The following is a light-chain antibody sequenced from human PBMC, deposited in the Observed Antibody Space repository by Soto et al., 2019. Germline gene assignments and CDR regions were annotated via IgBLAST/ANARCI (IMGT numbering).Light chain of an antibody. CDR1: QGISSTY. Sequence: EIVLTQSPATLSLSPGERATLSCRASQGISSTYLAWYQLKPGQAPRLLIHGTSGRVTGIPDRFSGSGSGTDFTLTISRLEPEDFAVYYCQHYGGSPPRFTFGPGTKVDI. CDR3: QHYGGSPPRFT. J-gene: IGKJ3*01. CDR2: GTS. V-gene: IGKV3-20*01.